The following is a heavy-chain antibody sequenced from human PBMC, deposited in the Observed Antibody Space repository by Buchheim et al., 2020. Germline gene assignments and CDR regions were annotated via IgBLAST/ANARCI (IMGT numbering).Heavy chain of an antibody. D-gene: IGHD3-22*01. J-gene: IGHJ4*02. CDR3: AKAITKIVDAIDY. Sequence: QVQLVESGGGVVQPGRSLRLSCVVSGLNFNTYGMDWVRQAPGKGLEWVALISYDGRNKFYADSVKGRFTISRDNSQNTLFLQMNSLRTEDTALYYCAKAITKIVDAIDYWGQGTL. CDR1: GLNFNTYG. V-gene: IGHV3-30*18. CDR2: ISYDGRNK.